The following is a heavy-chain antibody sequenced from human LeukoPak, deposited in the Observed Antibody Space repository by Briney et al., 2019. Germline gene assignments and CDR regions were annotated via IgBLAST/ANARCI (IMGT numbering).Heavy chain of an antibody. D-gene: IGHD2/OR15-2a*01. Sequence: SETLSLTCTVSGGSVSRPHHCWAWIRHPPGNGPEWTVSLCYAGRSTYYNPSLKRRVTISVDTSTNQFSLKLTSVTAADAAIYCCAYSSHYYFDWGQGTLVTVSS. CDR2: LCYAGRST. CDR1: GGSVSRPHHC. J-gene: IGHJ4*02. CDR3: AYSSHYYFD. V-gene: IGHV4-39*01.